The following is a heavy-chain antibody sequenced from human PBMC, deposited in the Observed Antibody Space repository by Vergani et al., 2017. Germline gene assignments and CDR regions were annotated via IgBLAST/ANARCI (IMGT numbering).Heavy chain of an antibody. J-gene: IGHJ5*02. D-gene: IGHD2-2*02. CDR2: ISSSGANI. Sequence: EVQLVESGGGLVKPGGSLRLSCAASGFTFSSYTMTWVRQAPGKGLQWVSSISSSGANIHYADSVKGRFTVSRDSGRNSLYLQMKSLRAEDTAVYYCARGQAGYQVLYRAYFDPWGQGTLVTVSS. V-gene: IGHV3-21*01. CDR1: GFTFSSYT. CDR3: ARGQAGYQVLYRAYFDP.